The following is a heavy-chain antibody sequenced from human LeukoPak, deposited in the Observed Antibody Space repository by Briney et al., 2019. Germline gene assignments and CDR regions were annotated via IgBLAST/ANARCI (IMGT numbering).Heavy chain of an antibody. CDR2: ISSSSSYI. CDR1: GFTFSSYS. V-gene: IGHV3-21*01. D-gene: IGHD6-19*01. J-gene: IGHJ2*01. CDR3: ARDRTDSYSSGWYALPDWYFDL. Sequence: PGGSLRLSCAASGFTFSSYSMNWVRQAPGKGLEWVSSISSSSSYIYYADSVKGRFTISRDNAKNSLYLQMNSLRAEDTAVYYCARDRTDSYSSGWYALPDWYFDLWGRGTLVTVSS.